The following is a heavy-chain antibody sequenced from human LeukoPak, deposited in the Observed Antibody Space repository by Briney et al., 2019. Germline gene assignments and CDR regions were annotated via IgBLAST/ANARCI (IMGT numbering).Heavy chain of an antibody. Sequence: GGSLRLSCAASGFTFSSYWMSWVRQPPGKGLEWGANIKQDGSEKYYVDSVKGRFTISRDNAKNSLYLQMNSLRAEDTAVYYCARQKYGSGSYYLQQFDYWGQGTLVTVSS. CDR2: IKQDGSEK. CDR3: ARQKYGSGSYYLQQFDY. D-gene: IGHD3-10*01. J-gene: IGHJ4*02. V-gene: IGHV3-7*05. CDR1: GFTFSSYW.